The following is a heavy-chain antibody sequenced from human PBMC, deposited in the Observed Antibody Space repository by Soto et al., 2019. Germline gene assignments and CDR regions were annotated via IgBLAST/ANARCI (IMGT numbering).Heavy chain of an antibody. J-gene: IGHJ5*02. CDR1: GGSISSGGYY. Sequence: QVQLQESGPGLVKPSQTLSLTCTVSGGSISSGGYYWSWIRQHPGKGLEWIGYIYYSGSTYYNPSLKSLVTISVDTSKNQFSLKLSSVTAADTAVYYCARVRAGTTSVWFDPWGQGTLVTVSS. D-gene: IGHD1-7*01. CDR3: ARVRAGTTSVWFDP. V-gene: IGHV4-31*01. CDR2: IYYSGST.